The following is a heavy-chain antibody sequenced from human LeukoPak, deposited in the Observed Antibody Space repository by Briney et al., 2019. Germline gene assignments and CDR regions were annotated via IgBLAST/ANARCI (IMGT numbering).Heavy chain of an antibody. CDR1: GFTFSSYG. CDR2: ISYDGSNK. Sequence: GGSLRLSCAASGFTFSSYGMHWVCQAPGKGLEWVAVISYDGSNKYYADSVKGRFTISRDNSKNTLYLQMNSLRAEDTAVYYCAKDSGYSSRHSFDYWGQGTLVTVSS. V-gene: IGHV3-30*18. J-gene: IGHJ4*02. D-gene: IGHD6-13*01. CDR3: AKDSGYSSRHSFDY.